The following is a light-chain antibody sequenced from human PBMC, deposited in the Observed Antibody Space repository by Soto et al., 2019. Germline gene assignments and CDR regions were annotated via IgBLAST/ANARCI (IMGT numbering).Light chain of an antibody. Sequence: DIQMTQSPSTLPASVGDRVTITCRASQSISNWLACYQKKPGTAPKVLIYHASNLQSGVPSRFSGSGSGTEFTLTISSLQPDDFATYYCQQYNSYSFGQGTKVDNK. J-gene: IGKJ1*01. V-gene: IGKV1-5*01. CDR2: HAS. CDR3: QQYNSYS. CDR1: QSISNW.